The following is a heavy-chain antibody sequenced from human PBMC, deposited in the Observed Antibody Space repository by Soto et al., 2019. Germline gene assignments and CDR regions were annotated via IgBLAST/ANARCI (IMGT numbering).Heavy chain of an antibody. V-gene: IGHV1-8*01. CDR2: MNPNSGNT. D-gene: IGHD6-6*01. CDR3: ARVPRSSSPYYYYGMDV. CDR1: GYTFTSYD. J-gene: IGHJ6*02. Sequence: GASVKVSCKASGYTFTSYDINWVRQATGQGLEWMGWMNPNSGNTGYAQKFQGRVTMTRNTSISTAYMELSSLRSEDTAVYYCARVPRSSSPYYYYGMDVWGQGTTVTVSS.